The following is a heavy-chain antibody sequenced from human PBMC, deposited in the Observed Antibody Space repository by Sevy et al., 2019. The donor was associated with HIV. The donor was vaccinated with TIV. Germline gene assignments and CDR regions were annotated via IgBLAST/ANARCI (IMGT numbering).Heavy chain of an antibody. CDR3: AKDSYFDNTAFDY. CDR1: GVTISNYA. J-gene: IGHJ4*02. V-gene: IGHV3-23*01. Sequence: GGSLRLSCATSGVTISNYAMNWVRQAPGKGLEWVSGISGSGGSTYYADSRKGRFTISRDNSKNTLYLQMNGLRTEDTAVYYFAKDSYFDNTAFDYWGQGTLVTVSS. D-gene: IGHD3-22*01. CDR2: ISGSGGST.